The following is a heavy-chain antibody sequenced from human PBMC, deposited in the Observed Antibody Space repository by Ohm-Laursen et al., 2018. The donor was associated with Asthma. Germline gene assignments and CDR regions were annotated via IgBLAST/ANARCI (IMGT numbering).Heavy chain of an antibody. CDR2: ISTASTFI. J-gene: IGHJ1*01. V-gene: IGHV3-21*01. D-gene: IGHD1-26*01. CDR1: GYTFSRYS. Sequence: SLRLSCAASGYTFSRYSIHWVRQVPGKGLEWVASISTASTFIYYADSVRGRFATSRDNVKNSVYLQMNSLRAEDTALYYCARIGPEWELPGREYSLHHWGQGTQVAVSS. CDR3: ARIGPEWELPGREYSLHH.